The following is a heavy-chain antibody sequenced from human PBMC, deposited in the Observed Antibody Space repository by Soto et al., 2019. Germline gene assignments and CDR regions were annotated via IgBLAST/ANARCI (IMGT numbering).Heavy chain of an antibody. Sequence: GESLKISCKGSGYSFTSYWSGWVRQMPGKGLEWMGIIYPGDSDTRYSPSFQGQVTISADKSISTAYLQWSSLKASDTAMYYCARINGAYYDILTGYCPLDVWAKGPRSRLL. D-gene: IGHD3-9*01. CDR2: IYPGDSDT. CDR1: GYSFTSYW. V-gene: IGHV5-51*01. CDR3: ARINGAYYDILTGYCPLDV. J-gene: IGHJ6*02.